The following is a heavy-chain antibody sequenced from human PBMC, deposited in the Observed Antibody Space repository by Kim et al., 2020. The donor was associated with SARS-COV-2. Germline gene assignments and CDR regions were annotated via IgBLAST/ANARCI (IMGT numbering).Heavy chain of an antibody. Sequence: GSTNYNPSLKSRVTISVDTSKNQLSLKLSSVTAADTAVYYCARGGVVANLWGQGTLVTVSS. V-gene: IGHV4-59*09. D-gene: IGHD2-15*01. J-gene: IGHJ5*02. CDR2: GST. CDR3: ARGGVVANL.